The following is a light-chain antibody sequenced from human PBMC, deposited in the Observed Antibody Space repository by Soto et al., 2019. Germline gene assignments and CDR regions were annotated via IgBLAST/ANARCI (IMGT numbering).Light chain of an antibody. CDR2: LND. Sequence: QSVLTQPPSLSATPGQRVNISCSGSFSNIGDNAVNWYQQLPGAAPKLLIYLNDQRPSGVPARFSGSKSGTSAFLAISGLQSDDEADYYCAAWYDSRNALFGTGTKVTVL. J-gene: IGLJ1*01. CDR1: FSNIGDNA. CDR3: AAWYDSRNAL. V-gene: IGLV1-44*01.